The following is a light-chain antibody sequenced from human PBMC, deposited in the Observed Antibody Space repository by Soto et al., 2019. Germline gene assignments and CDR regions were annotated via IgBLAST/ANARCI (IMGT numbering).Light chain of an antibody. CDR1: SSNIGAGYD. V-gene: IGLV1-40*01. Sequence: QSVLTQPPSVSGAPGQRVTISCTGSSSNIGAGYDVHWYQQVPGTAPKLLIYGNNNRPSGVPDRFSGSKSGTSASLAITGHQAEDEADYYCQSHDSSLSGWVFGGGTKLTVL. J-gene: IGLJ2*01. CDR3: QSHDSSLSGWV. CDR2: GNN.